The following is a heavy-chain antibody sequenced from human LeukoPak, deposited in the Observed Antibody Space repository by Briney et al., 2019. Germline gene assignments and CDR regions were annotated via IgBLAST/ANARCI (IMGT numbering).Heavy chain of an antibody. Sequence: PSETLSLTCTVSGGSISSSSYYWGWIRQPPGKGLEWIGSIYYSGSTYYNPSLESRVTISVDTSKNQFSLKLSSVTAADTAVYYCARHLRGGWPNSFDYWGQGTLVTVSS. CDR1: GGSISSSSYY. CDR3: ARHLRGGWPNSFDY. V-gene: IGHV4-39*01. D-gene: IGHD3-16*01. CDR2: IYYSGST. J-gene: IGHJ4*02.